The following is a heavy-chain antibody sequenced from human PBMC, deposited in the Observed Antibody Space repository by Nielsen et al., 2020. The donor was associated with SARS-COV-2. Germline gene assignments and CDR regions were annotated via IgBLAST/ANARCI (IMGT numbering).Heavy chain of an antibody. Sequence: GGFLRLSCAASGFTFSSYAMHWVRQAPGKGLEWVAVISYDGSNKYYADSVKGRFTISRDNSKNSLYLQMNSLRAEDTAVYYCARELYDVVPQAFDIWGQGTMVTVSS. J-gene: IGHJ3*02. CDR2: ISYDGSNK. CDR3: ARELYDVVPQAFDI. V-gene: IGHV3-30-3*01. D-gene: IGHD2-21*01. CDR1: GFTFSSYA.